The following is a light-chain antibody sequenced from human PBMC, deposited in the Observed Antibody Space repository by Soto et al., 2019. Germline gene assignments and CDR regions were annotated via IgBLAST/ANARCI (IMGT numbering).Light chain of an antibody. V-gene: IGKV1-39*01. J-gene: IGKJ1*01. CDR1: QNINSY. CDR2: DAS. Sequence: DIQITQSPSSLSASVVDSVTITCRASQNINSYLNWYQQSPGKAPKLLIHDASILQSGVPSRLSGSGSGTEFALTINSLQPEDIATIYCQQTYSTPWTFGQGTKVDIK. CDR3: QQTYSTPWT.